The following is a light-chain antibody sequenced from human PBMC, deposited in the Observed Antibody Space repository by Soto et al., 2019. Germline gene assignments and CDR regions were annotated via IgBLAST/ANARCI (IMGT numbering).Light chain of an antibody. CDR3: QQYGSSLFT. J-gene: IGKJ5*01. CDR1: QSVSRR. Sequence: VLTQSPGTLSLSPWGRATLSCRASQSVSRRLAWYQQRPGQSPRLLIAGASMRASGVPVRVIGSGSGTDFTLTISRLEPEDFAVYYCQQYGSSLFTFGQGTRLEIK. CDR2: GAS. V-gene: IGKV3-20*01.